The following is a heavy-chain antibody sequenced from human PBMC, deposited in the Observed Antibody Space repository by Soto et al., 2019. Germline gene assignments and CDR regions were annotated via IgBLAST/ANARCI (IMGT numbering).Heavy chain of an antibody. CDR1: GFTFSSYD. D-gene: IGHD3-10*01. Sequence: GESLKISCAASGFTFSSYDMHWVRQATGKGLEWVSAIGTAGDTYYPGSVKGRFTISRENAKNSLYLQMNSLRAGDTAVYYCARSHSYGSGSYYDYWGQGTLVTVSS. V-gene: IGHV3-13*01. CDR3: ARSHSYGSGSYYDY. CDR2: IGTAGDT. J-gene: IGHJ4*02.